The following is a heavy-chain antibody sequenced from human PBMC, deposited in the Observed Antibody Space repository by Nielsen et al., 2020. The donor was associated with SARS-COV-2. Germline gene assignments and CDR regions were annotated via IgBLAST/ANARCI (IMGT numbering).Heavy chain of an antibody. CDR2: IIPIFGTA. Sequence: WVRQAPGQGLEWMGGIIPIFGTANYAQKFQGRVTITADESTSTAYMELSSLRSEDTAVYYCAGHMVATDIDYWGQGTLVTVSS. CDR3: AGHMVATDIDY. D-gene: IGHD5-12*01. J-gene: IGHJ4*02. V-gene: IGHV1-69*01.